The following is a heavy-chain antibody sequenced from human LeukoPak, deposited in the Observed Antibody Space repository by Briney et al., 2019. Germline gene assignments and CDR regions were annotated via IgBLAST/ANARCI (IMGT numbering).Heavy chain of an antibody. CDR3: ARNYTGEGFDY. J-gene: IGHJ4*02. V-gene: IGHV1-18*01. Sequence: ASVKVSCKASGYTFTSYGISWVRQAPGQGLEWMGWISAHNGNTNYAQKLQGRITMATDTSTSTAYMALRSLRSDDTAIYYCARNYTGEGFDYWGQGTLVTVSS. CDR1: GYTFTSYG. D-gene: IGHD2-2*02. CDR2: ISAHNGNT.